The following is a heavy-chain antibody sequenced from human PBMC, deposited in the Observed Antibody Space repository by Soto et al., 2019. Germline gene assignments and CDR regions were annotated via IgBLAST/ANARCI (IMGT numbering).Heavy chain of an antibody. J-gene: IGHJ4*02. CDR3: TALSRRWLQFH. D-gene: IGHD5-12*01. Sequence: GGSLRLSCAASGFTFSSYAMHWVRQAPGTGPEWVAATSSDGTDNVYADSVSGRFTISRDNSKNTLYPQMNSLRSEDAAVYYCTALSRRWLQFHWGQGTLVTVSS. V-gene: IGHV3-30*04. CDR2: TSSDGTDN. CDR1: GFTFSSYA.